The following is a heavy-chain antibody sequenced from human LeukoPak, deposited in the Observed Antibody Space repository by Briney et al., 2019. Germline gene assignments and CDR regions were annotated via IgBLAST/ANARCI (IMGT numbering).Heavy chain of an antibody. CDR2: IYSGGST. J-gene: IGHJ4*02. Sequence: GGSLRLSCAASGFTVSSNYMSWVRQAPGKGLEWVSVIYSGGSTYYADSVKGRFTISRDNSKNTLYLQMNSLRAEDTAVYYCAREGYSSGWYFDYWGQGTLVTVSS. D-gene: IGHD6-19*01. CDR3: AREGYSSGWYFDY. V-gene: IGHV3-66*01. CDR1: GFTVSSNY.